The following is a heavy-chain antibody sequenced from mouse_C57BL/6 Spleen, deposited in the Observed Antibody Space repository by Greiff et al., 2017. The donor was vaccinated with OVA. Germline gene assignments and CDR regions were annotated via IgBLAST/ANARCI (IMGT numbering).Heavy chain of an antibody. CDR1: GFTFSDYY. J-gene: IGHJ4*01. CDR3: ARHGYDVGYAMDY. Sequence: EVNVVESGGGLVQPGGSLKLSCAASGFTFSDYYMYWVRQTPEKRLEWVAYISNGGGSTYYPDTVKGRFTISRDNAKNTLYLQMSRLKSEDTAMYYCARHGYDVGYAMDYWGQGTSVTVSS. CDR2: ISNGGGST. V-gene: IGHV5-12*01. D-gene: IGHD2-2*01.